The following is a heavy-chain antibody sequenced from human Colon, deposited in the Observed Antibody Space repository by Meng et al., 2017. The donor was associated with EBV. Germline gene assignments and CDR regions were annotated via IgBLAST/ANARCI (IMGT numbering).Heavy chain of an antibody. CDR1: DGSLSSTNG. CDR2: IDYRENP. CDR3: TRHTAYSQGY. D-gene: IGHD4-11*01. V-gene: IGHV4-4*02. J-gene: IGHJ4*02. Sequence: QVQLQQWGAGPLKPSETLSLTCAVSDGSLSSTNGWSWVRQPPGKGLEWIGQIDYRENPYYSPSLRSRVTISVDKSKNQVSLNLNSVTAADTAIYYCTRHTAYSQGYWGPGTLVTVSS.